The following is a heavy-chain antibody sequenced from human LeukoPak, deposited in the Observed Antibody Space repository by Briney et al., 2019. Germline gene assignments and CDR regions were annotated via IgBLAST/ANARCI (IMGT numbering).Heavy chain of an antibody. CDR2: ISPHSHTT. D-gene: IGHD3-10*02. J-gene: IGHJ4*02. CDR1: VYTFNNYF. Sequence: ASVKVSCKASVYTFNNYFISWVRQVPGQGLEWVGWISPHSHTTHYAEKVQGRVTMTTDTSTTTVYMELRSLRPDDTAVYFCARGHTMYYWGQGTPVTGSS. V-gene: IGHV1-18*01. CDR3: ARGHTMYY.